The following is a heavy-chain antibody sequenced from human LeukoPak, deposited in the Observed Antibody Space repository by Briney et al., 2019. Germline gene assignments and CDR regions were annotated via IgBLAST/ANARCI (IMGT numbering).Heavy chain of an antibody. Sequence: ASVKVSCKASGYTFTGYYMHWVRQAPGQGLEWMGWINPNSGGTNYAQKFQGRVTMTRDTSISTAYMELSRLRSDDTAVYYCARVFGLSMVRGATFGYWGQGTLVTVSS. J-gene: IGHJ4*02. D-gene: IGHD3-10*01. CDR1: GYTFTGYY. V-gene: IGHV1-2*02. CDR2: INPNSGGT. CDR3: ARVFGLSMVRGATFGY.